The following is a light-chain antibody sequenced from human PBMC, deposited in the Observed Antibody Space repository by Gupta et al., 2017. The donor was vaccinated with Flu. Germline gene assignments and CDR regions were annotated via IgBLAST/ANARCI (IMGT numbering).Light chain of an antibody. CDR3: QQSNSYPYS. CDR2: AAS. V-gene: IGKV1-39*01. J-gene: IGKJ2*03. Sequence: IQMTQSPSSLPASVVDRVIITCRASQSISSYLKWYQQKPGKAPKLLIYAASSLQSGVPSRFSGSGSGTDFTLTISSLQPEDFATYYCQQSNSYPYSFGQGTKLEIK. CDR1: QSISSY.